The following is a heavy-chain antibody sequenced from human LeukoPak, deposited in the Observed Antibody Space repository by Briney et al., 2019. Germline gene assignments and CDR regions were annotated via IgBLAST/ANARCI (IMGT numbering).Heavy chain of an antibody. V-gene: IGHV5-51*03. Sequence: GQSLKIFCKGSGYNFANYWIGWVRQMPGKGLEWMEIIWPSDSTTKYSPSFQGQVSISVDKSIETAYLQWSSLQASDTAIYFCARLGYAYGQGDSWGQGTLVTVSS. CDR1: GYNFANYW. D-gene: IGHD3-10*01. CDR2: IWPSDSTT. J-gene: IGHJ5*01. CDR3: ARLGYAYGQGDS.